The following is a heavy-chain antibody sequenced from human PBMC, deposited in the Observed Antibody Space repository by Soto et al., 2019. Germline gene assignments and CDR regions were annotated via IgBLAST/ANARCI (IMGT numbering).Heavy chain of an antibody. Sequence: QVQLVESGGGVVQPGRSLRLSCAASGFTFSSYGMHWVRQAPGKALEWVAVISYDGSKKYYADSVQGRFTISRDNSKNTLYPGMNSLRGEDTAVYDCAKDMRGYSSGSRWAGVWGYYYGMDVWGQGTTVTVSS. CDR1: GFTFSSYG. CDR2: ISYDGSKK. CDR3: AKDMRGYSSGSRWAGVWGYYYGMDV. J-gene: IGHJ6*02. D-gene: IGHD5-18*01. V-gene: IGHV3-30*18.